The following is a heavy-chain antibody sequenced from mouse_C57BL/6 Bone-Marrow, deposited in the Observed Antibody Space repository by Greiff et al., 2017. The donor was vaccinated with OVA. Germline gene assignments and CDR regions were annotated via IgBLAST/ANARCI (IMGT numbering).Heavy chain of an antibody. CDR3: ARHRYYYGSSYAMDY. CDR2: ISNGGGST. V-gene: IGHV5-12*01. J-gene: IGHJ4*01. D-gene: IGHD1-1*01. Sequence: EVKLVESGGGLVQPGGSLKLSCAASGFTFSDYYMYWVRQTPEKRLEWVAYISNGGGSTYYPDTVKGRFTISRDNAKNTLYLQMSRLKSEDTAMYYCARHRYYYGSSYAMDYWGQGTSVTVSS. CDR1: GFTFSDYY.